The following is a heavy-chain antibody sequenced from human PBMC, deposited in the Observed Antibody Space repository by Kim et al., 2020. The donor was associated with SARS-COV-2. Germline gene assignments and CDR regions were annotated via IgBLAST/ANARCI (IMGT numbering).Heavy chain of an antibody. Sequence: GGSLRLSCAASGFTVSSNYTSWVRQAPGKGLEWVSVIYSGGSTYYADSVKGRFTISRHNSKNTLYLQMNSLRAEDTAVYYCASPTLSMVRGTYYYYGMDVWGQGTTVTVSS. V-gene: IGHV3-53*04. J-gene: IGHJ6*02. CDR2: IYSGGST. D-gene: IGHD3-10*01. CDR3: ASPTLSMVRGTYYYYGMDV. CDR1: GFTVSSNY.